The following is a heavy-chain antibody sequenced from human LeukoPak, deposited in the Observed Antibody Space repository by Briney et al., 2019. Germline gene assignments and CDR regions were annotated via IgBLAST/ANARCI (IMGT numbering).Heavy chain of an antibody. D-gene: IGHD2-2*02. CDR2: INPNSGGT. J-gene: IGHJ5*02. CDR3: ARDQVVVVPAAILHWFDP. CDR1: GYTFTGYY. V-gene: IGHV1-2*02. Sequence: ASVKVSCKASGYTFTGYYMHWVRQAPGQGLEWMGWINPNSGGTNYAQKFQGRVTMTRDTSISTAYMELSRLRSDDTAVYYCARDQVVVVPAAILHWFDPWGQGTLVTVFS.